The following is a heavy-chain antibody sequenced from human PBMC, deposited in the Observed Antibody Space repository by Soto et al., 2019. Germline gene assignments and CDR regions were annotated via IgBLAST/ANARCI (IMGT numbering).Heavy chain of an antibody. Sequence: SETLSLTCTVSGGSISSSSYYWSWIRQHPGKGLEWIGDIYYSGSTYYNPSLKSRVTISVDTSKNQFSLKLSSVTAADTAVYYCARDWGRDGCFDYWGQGTLVTVSS. CDR1: GGSISSSSYY. J-gene: IGHJ4*02. CDR3: ARDWGRDGCFDY. V-gene: IGHV4-31*03. D-gene: IGHD3-16*01. CDR2: IYYSGST.